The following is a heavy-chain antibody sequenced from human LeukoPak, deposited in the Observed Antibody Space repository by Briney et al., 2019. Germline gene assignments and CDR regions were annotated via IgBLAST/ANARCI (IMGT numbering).Heavy chain of an antibody. V-gene: IGHV3-53*01. J-gene: IGHJ3*02. D-gene: IGHD2-15*01. CDR1: GFTVSSNY. Sequence: GGSLRLSCAASGFTVSSNYMSWVRQAPGKGLEWVSVIYNGANTYYADSVKGRFTISRDNSKNTVYLQLNRLRAEDTAVYYCARDSGDCSGGNCYHDAFDIWGQGTMVSVS. CDR3: ARDSGDCSGGNCYHDAFDI. CDR2: IYNGANT.